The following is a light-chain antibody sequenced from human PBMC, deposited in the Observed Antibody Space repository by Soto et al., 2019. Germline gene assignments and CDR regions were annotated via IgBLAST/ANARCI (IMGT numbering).Light chain of an antibody. CDR2: GAS. CDR3: QQYNNWPRALT. Sequence: EIVMTQSPATLSVSPGERATLSCTASQSVSSNLAWYQQKPGQAPRLLIYGASTRATGIPARCSGSGSGTEFTLTISSLQSEDFAVYYCQQYNNWPRALTFGGGTKVEIK. V-gene: IGKV3-15*01. CDR1: QSVSSN. J-gene: IGKJ4*01.